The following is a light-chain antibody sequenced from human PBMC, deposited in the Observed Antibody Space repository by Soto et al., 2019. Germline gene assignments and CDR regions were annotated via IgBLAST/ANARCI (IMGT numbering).Light chain of an antibody. CDR2: AAS. J-gene: IGKJ2*01. CDR3: QQSYSTPYT. Sequence: DIQMTQSPSSLSASVGDRVTITCRASQSISSYLNCYQQKPGKAPKLLIYAASSLQSVVPSRFSGSGSGTEFTRTISILQPEDFATYYCQQSYSTPYTFGQGTKLEIK. V-gene: IGKV1-39*01. CDR1: QSISSY.